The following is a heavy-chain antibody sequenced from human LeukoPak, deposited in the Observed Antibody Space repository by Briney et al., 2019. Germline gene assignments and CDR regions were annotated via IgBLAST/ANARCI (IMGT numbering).Heavy chain of an antibody. CDR1: GFTFSSYA. Sequence: PGGSLRLSCAASGFTFSSYAMSWIRQPPGKGLEWIGEINHSGSTNYNPSLKSRVTISVDTSKNQFSLKLSSVTAADTAVYYCARGMVRGVRWFDPWGQGTLVTVSS. CDR2: INHSGST. V-gene: IGHV4-34*01. CDR3: ARGMVRGVRWFDP. D-gene: IGHD3-10*01. J-gene: IGHJ5*02.